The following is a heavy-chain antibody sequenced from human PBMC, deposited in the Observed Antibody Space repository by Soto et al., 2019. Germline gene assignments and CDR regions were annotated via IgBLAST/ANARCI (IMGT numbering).Heavy chain of an antibody. V-gene: IGHV3-23*01. CDR1: GFTFSSYA. J-gene: IGHJ4*02. CDR2: ISGSGGST. D-gene: IGHD3-16*01. Sequence: GGSLRLSCAASGFTFSSYAMFWVRQAPGKGLEWVSAISGSGGSTYYADSVKGRFTISRDNSKNTLYLQMNSLRAEDTAVYYCAKGDYIMITFGGVKWDYWGQGTLVTVSS. CDR3: AKGDYIMITFGGVKWDY.